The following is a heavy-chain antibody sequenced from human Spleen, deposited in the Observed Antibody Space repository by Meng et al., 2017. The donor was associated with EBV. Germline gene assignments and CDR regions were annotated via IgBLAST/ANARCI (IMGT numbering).Heavy chain of an antibody. V-gene: IGHV4-4*02. CDR3: ARAGYHRPASEY. Sequence: QLGDAGPGLVRPSGTLSLTCAVSRGFITSGDWWSWVRQSPGKGLEWIGEIHHSGGTSYNPSLKSRVTISLDMSKDQFSLRLSSVTAADTAVYYCARAGYHRPASEYWGQGTLVTVSS. CDR1: RGFITSGDW. J-gene: IGHJ4*02. D-gene: IGHD2-15*01. CDR2: IHHSGGT.